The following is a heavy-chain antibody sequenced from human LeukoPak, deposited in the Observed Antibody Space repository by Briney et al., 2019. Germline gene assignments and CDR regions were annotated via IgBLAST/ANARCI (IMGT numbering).Heavy chain of an antibody. J-gene: IGHJ6*03. CDR3: ARGRSSSRGYYYYYMDV. CDR1: GGSISSRPYH. CDR2: LYYSGST. V-gene: IGHV4-39*01. D-gene: IGHD6-13*01. Sequence: PSETLSLTCTVSGGSISSRPYHWGWIRQSPGKGLECIGSLYYSGSTYYNPSLKSRVTISVDTSKNQFSLKLSSVTAADTAMYYCARGRSSSRGYYYYYMDVWGKGTTVTVSS.